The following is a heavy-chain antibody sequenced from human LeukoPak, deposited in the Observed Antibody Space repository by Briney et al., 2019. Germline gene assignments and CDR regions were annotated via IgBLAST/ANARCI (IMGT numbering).Heavy chain of an antibody. Sequence: GSLRLSCAASGFTFSSYEMNWVRQAPGKGLEWVSYISGSGTTIYYADSVKGRFTISRDNAKNSLYLQMHSLRVEDTAVYYCARDHNYFDYWGQGTLVTVSS. J-gene: IGHJ4*02. CDR3: ARDHNYFDY. CDR1: GFTFSSYE. V-gene: IGHV3-48*03. CDR2: ISGSGTTI.